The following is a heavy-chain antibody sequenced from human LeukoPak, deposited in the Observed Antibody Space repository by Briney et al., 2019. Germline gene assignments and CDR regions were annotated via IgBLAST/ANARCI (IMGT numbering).Heavy chain of an antibody. CDR1: GFTFSSYS. CDR3: AKGPYYYDSSDVTWFDP. J-gene: IGHJ5*02. CDR2: ITSSRYI. V-gene: IGHV3-21*04. Sequence: GGSLRLSCAASGFTFSSYSMNWVRQSPGKGLEWVSSITSSRYIYYADSVKGRFTISRDNAKNSLYLQMNSLRAEDTALYYCAKGPYYYDSSDVTWFDPWGQGTLVTVSS. D-gene: IGHD3-22*01.